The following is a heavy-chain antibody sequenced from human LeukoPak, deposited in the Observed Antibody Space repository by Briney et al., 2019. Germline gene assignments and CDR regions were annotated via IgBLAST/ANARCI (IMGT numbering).Heavy chain of an antibody. CDR1: GGSISSYY. D-gene: IGHD6-13*01. Sequence: SETLSLTCTVSGGSISSYYWSWIRQPPGKGLEWIGYIYYSGSTNYNPSLRSRVTISVDTSKNQFSLKLNSVTAADTAVYYCAGAPPLLYSSSSLGAFDIWGQGTMVTVSS. V-gene: IGHV4-59*01. CDR2: IYYSGST. CDR3: AGAPPLLYSSSSLGAFDI. J-gene: IGHJ3*02.